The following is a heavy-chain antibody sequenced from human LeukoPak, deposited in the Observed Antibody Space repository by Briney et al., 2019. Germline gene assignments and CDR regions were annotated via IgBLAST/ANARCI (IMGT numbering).Heavy chain of an antibody. V-gene: IGHV3-23*01. CDR2: ISPSGDST. J-gene: IGHJ4*02. D-gene: IGHD2-8*02. CDR1: GFTFSSHS. Sequence: GGSVRFSCAASGFTFSSHSMSWVRQPPGEGLEWVAAISPSGDSTTYRDSVKGQFTISRDNSRNRLYLQMNTLTVEDTAIYYSARRLTGGVTDFFDFWGQGALVTVSS. CDR3: ARRLTGGVTDFFDF.